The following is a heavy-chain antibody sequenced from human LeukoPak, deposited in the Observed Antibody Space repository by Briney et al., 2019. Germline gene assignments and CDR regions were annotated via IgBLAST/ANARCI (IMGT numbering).Heavy chain of an antibody. Sequence: GRSLRLSCAASGFTFSSYAMHWVRQAPGKGLEWVAVISYDGSNKYYADSVKGRFTISRDNSKNTLYLQMNSLRAEDTAVYYCARDYGDSSGYYYGYFDYWSQGTLVTVSS. CDR2: ISYDGSNK. CDR1: GFTFSSYA. J-gene: IGHJ4*02. CDR3: ARDYGDSSGYYYGYFDY. V-gene: IGHV3-30-3*01. D-gene: IGHD3-22*01.